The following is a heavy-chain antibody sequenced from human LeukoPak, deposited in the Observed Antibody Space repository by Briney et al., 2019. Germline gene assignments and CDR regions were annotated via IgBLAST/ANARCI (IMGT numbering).Heavy chain of an antibody. CDR1: GFIFSSYG. D-gene: IGHD5-18*01. J-gene: IGHJ4*02. CDR2: IWNDGSNK. Sequence: PGGSLRLSCAASGFIFSSYGMHWVRQAPGKGLEWVAVIWNDGSNKYYADSVKGRFTISRDSSTNTLYLQMNSLRAEDTAVYYCASPEGYGYVGGSDYWGQGTLVTVSS. CDR3: ASPEGYGYVGGSDY. V-gene: IGHV3-33*01.